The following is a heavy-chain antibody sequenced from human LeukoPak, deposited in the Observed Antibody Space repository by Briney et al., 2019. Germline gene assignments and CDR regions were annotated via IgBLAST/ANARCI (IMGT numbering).Heavy chain of an antibody. CDR2: ISYDGSNH. CDR1: GFIFREYA. J-gene: IGHJ4*02. V-gene: IGHV3-30*04. D-gene: IGHD1-7*01. CDR3: AKGGRTTGTTDY. Sequence: GGSLRLSCAASGFIFREYALHWVRQAPGQGLEWLAIISYDGSNHYYADSVKGRFTISRDNAKNSLYLQMNSLRAEDTAVYYCAKGGRTTGTTDYWGQGTLVTVSS.